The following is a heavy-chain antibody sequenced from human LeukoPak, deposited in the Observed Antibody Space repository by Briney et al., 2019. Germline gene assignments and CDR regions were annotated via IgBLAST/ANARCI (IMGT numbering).Heavy chain of an antibody. CDR1: GFTFSSYA. CDR3: AKFLGGGYSYGYSFGY. Sequence: PGGSLRLSCAASGFTFSSYAMSWVRQAPGKGLEWVSGISSSTTYTYYADSVKGRFTISRDNSKNTLYLQMNSLRAEDTAVYYCAKFLGGGYSYGYSFGYWGQGTLVTVSS. V-gene: IGHV3-23*01. CDR2: ISSSTTYT. D-gene: IGHD5-18*01. J-gene: IGHJ4*02.